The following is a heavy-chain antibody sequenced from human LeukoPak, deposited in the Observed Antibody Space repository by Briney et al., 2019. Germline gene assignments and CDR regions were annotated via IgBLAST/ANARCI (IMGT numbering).Heavy chain of an antibody. CDR3: AKDRGYGPTFDY. V-gene: IGHV3-23*01. D-gene: IGHD5-12*01. Sequence: GESLRLSCAASGFTFSSYAMSWVRQAPGKGLEWVSAISGSGGSTYYADSVKGRFTISRDNSKNTLYLQMNSLRAEDTAVYYCAKDRGYGPTFDYWGQGTLVTVSS. J-gene: IGHJ4*02. CDR2: ISGSGGST. CDR1: GFTFSSYA.